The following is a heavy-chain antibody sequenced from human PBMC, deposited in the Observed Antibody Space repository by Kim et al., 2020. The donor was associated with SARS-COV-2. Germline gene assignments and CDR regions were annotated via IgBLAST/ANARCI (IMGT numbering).Heavy chain of an antibody. CDR2: IYYSGST. Sequence: SETLSLTCTVSGGSISSSSYYWGWIRQPPGKGLEWIGSIYYSGSTYYNPSLKSRVTISVDTSKNQFSLKLSSVTAADTAVYYCARQAVRGVISAGAHGFDPWGQGTLVTVSS. CDR1: GGSISSSSYY. CDR3: ARQAVRGVISAGAHGFDP. J-gene: IGHJ5*02. V-gene: IGHV4-39*01. D-gene: IGHD3-10*01.